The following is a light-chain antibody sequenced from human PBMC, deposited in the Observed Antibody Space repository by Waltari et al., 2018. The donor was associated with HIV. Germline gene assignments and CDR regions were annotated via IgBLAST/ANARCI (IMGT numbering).Light chain of an antibody. CDR1: DIGPKS. V-gene: IGLV3-21*02. J-gene: IGLJ2*01. CDR2: DDS. Sequence: YVLTQPSSVSAAPGQTARMTCVGADIGPKSVYWYQQKSGQGPGWVIYDDSDRPAWVAGRIAGVNSGGAATLTSDGVEVGDGAGGDWQRGDDGGGGAVWVLGGGTKLAVL. CDR3: QRGDDGGGGAVWV.